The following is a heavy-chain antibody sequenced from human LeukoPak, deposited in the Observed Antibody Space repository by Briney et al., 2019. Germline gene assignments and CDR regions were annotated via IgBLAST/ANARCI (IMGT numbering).Heavy chain of an antibody. J-gene: IGHJ5*02. D-gene: IGHD2-2*01. CDR1: QFTFSTYG. Sequence: PGGSLRLSCAASQFTFSTYGMHWVRQAPGKGLEWVAFVQFDGGNKYYADSVKGRFTISRDNSKNTLYLQMNSLRAEDTAVYYCARVQGTSWFDPWGQGTLVTVSS. V-gene: IGHV3-30*02. CDR2: VQFDGGNK. CDR3: ARVQGTSWFDP.